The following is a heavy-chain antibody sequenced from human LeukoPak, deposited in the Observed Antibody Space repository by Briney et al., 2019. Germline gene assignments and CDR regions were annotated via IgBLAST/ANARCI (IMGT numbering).Heavy chain of an antibody. CDR1: GDSVSSNSAA. V-gene: IGHV6-1*01. CDR2: TCYSSKGYN. J-gene: IGHJ4*02. CDR3: ARVLRGYFDY. D-gene: IGHD3-10*01. Sequence: SQTLSLTCAISGDSVSSNSAAWHWSRQSPSRGLECLGRTCYSSKGYNDYAVSVNSRLTINPDTSKNQFSLQLNSVTPEDTAVYYCARVLRGYFDYWGQGTLVTVSS.